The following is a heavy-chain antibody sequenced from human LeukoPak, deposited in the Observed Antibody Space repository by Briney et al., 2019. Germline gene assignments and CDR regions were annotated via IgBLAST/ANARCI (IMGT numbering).Heavy chain of an antibody. Sequence: GGSLRLSCAASGFTVSTNYMSWVRQAPGKGLEWVSVIYSGDSTYYADSVKGRFTISRDNSKNTLYLQMNSLRAEDTAVYYCARENYYDSSGFGPTHFDYWGQGTLVTVSS. CDR3: ARENYYDSSGFGPTHFDY. D-gene: IGHD3-22*01. CDR2: IYSGDST. CDR1: GFTVSTNY. J-gene: IGHJ4*02. V-gene: IGHV3-66*01.